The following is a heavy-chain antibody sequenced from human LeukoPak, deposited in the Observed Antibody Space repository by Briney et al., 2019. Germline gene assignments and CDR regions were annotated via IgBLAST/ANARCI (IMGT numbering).Heavy chain of an antibody. J-gene: IGHJ3*02. D-gene: IGHD3-22*01. Sequence: AETLSLTCTVSGGSISSYYWSWIRQPPGKGLEWIGYIYTSGSTNYNPSLKSRVTISVDTSKNQFYLKLSSLTAADTAVYYCARSGYYYDSSGYYEASAFDIWGQGTMVTVSS. CDR1: GGSISSYY. V-gene: IGHV4-4*09. CDR2: IYTSGST. CDR3: ARSGYYYDSSGYYEASAFDI.